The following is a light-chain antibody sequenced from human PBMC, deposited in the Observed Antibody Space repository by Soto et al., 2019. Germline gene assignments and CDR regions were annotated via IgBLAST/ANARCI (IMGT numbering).Light chain of an antibody. CDR2: IAS. CDR1: QSVGNNF. V-gene: IGKV3-20*01. J-gene: IGKJ4*01. Sequence: EVVLTQSPGTLSLSPGERATLSSRASQSVGNNFLAWYQQQPGQAPRLLIYIASNRATGTPDRFSGSGSGTDFTLTISSLEPEDFAMYYCQQYSSSPHTFGGGTKVEIK. CDR3: QQYSSSPHT.